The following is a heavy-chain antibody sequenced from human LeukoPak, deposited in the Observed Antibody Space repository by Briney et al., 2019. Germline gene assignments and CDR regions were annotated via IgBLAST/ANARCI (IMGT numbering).Heavy chain of an antibody. CDR2: IYHSGST. J-gene: IGHJ4*02. D-gene: IGHD3-10*01. V-gene: IGHV4-30-2*01. Sequence: SQTLSLTCTVSGGSIGSGGYYWSWIRQPPGKGLEWIGYIYHSGSTYYNPSLKSRVTISVDRSKNQFSLKLSSVTAADTAVYYCARVSLVRGAPDYYFDYWGQGTLVTVSS. CDR3: ARVSLVRGAPDYYFDY. CDR1: GGSIGSGGYY.